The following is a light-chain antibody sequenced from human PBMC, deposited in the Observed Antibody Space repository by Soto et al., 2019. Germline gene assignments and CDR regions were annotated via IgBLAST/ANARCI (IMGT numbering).Light chain of an antibody. CDR3: QEYNNWPPFMYT. CDR2: GAS. J-gene: IGKJ2*01. CDR1: QSISTY. Sequence: EIVMTQSPATLYVSPGVRATLSCLASQSISTYLSCYQHQPGQAPRLLIYGASIRATGIPARFSGTGSGTEVTLTISSLQSDDFSVYYCQEYNNWPPFMYTFGHGTKLEI. V-gene: IGKV3-15*01.